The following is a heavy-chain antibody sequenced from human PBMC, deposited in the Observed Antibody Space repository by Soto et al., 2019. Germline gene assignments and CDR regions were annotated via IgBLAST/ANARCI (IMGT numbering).Heavy chain of an antibody. CDR1: VGSISIYY. CDR2: IYDSGST. V-gene: IGHV4-59*01. Sequence: SETLSITCTFSVGSISIYYWSWIRQPPGKGLELIGYIYDSGSTNYNPSLKSRVTISVDTSKNQFSLKLSSVTAADTAVYYCARDFLKDSSPPVWGQGTLVTVSS. J-gene: IGHJ4*02. D-gene: IGHD3-22*01. CDR3: ARDFLKDSSPPV.